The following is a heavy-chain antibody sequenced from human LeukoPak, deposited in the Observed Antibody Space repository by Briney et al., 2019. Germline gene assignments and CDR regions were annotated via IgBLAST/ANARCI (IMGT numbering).Heavy chain of an antibody. V-gene: IGHV3-7*01. CDR3: AAWGLYSY. Sequence: GGSLRLSCAASGFILSDYWMKWVRQAPGKGLEWVANINLHGSVKLHVDCVEGRFTISRDNAKNSLFLQMTSLKVEDTAVYYCAAWGLYSYWGQGTLVTVSS. CDR1: GFILSDYW. J-gene: IGHJ4*02. CDR2: INLHGSVK. D-gene: IGHD4-11*01.